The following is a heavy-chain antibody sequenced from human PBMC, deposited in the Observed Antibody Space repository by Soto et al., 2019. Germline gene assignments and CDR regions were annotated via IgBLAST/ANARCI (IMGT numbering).Heavy chain of an antibody. J-gene: IGHJ6*02. V-gene: IGHV1-2*02. D-gene: IGHD3-22*01. CDR2: INRNSGGT. CDR3: ARVVYYYDSSGYSQLPPANYYYYGMDV. Sequence: ASVKVSCKASGYTFTGYYMHWFRQAPGQGLEWMGWINRNSGGTNYAQKFQGRVTMTRDTSISTAYMELSRLRSDDTAVYYCARVVYYYDSSGYSQLPPANYYYYGMDVWGQGTTVTVSS. CDR1: GYTFTGYY.